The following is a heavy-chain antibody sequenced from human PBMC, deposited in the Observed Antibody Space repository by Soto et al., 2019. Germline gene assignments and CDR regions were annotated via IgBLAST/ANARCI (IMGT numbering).Heavy chain of an antibody. D-gene: IGHD2-2*01. Sequence: QVQLVQSGAEVKKPGSSVKVSCKASGGTFSSYAISWVRQAPGQGLEWMGGIIPIFGTANYAQKFQGRVTITADKSTSTAHMELSSLRSEDTAVYYCARDGEVLPAAPLDYYGMDVWGQGTPVTVSS. CDR3: ARDGEVLPAAPLDYYGMDV. J-gene: IGHJ6*02. V-gene: IGHV1-69*06. CDR2: IIPIFGTA. CDR1: GGTFSSYA.